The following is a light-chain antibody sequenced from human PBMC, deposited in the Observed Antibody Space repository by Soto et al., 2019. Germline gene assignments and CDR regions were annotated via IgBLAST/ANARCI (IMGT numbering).Light chain of an antibody. CDR1: SSDVGAYDY. V-gene: IGLV2-14*03. Sequence: SVLPQPASVSGSPGQSIPLSCTGNSSDVGAYDYVSWYQQHPDKAPKLMIYEVSHRPSGVSNRFYGSKSVNTATLTISGLQAEDEADYYCSSYTSSSTRVFGTGTKVTVL. J-gene: IGLJ1*01. CDR2: EVS. CDR3: SSYTSSSTRV.